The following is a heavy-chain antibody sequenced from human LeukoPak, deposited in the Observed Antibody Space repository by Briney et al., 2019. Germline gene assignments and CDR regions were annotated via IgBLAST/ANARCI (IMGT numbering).Heavy chain of an antibody. J-gene: IGHJ4*02. CDR3: ARDCSSTSCYLDY. V-gene: IGHV3-21*01. CDR1: GFTFSSYS. Sequence: GGSLRLSCAASGFTFSSYSMNWVRQAPGKGLEWASSISTSSTYIHYADSVKGRFTISRDNAKNSLYLQMNSLRAEDTAVYYCARDCSSTSCYLDYWGQGTLVTVSS. CDR2: ISTSSTYI. D-gene: IGHD2-2*01.